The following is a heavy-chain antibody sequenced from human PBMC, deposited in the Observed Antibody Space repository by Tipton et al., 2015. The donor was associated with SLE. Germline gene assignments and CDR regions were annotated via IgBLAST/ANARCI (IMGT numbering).Heavy chain of an antibody. CDR3: AKRADPGAFDI. CDR1: GFTVSSKY. V-gene: IGHV3-23*03. CDR2: IYSGGSST. J-gene: IGHJ3*02. Sequence: SLRLSCAASGFTVSSKYMTWVRQAPGKGLEWVSVIYSGGSSTYYADSVKGRFTISRDNSKNTLYLQMNSLRAEDTAVYYCAKRADPGAFDIWGQGTMVPVSS.